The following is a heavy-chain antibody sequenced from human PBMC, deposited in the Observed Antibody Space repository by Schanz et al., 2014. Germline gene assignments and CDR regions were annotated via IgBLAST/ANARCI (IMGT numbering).Heavy chain of an antibody. Sequence: EVQLVESGGGLVKPGESLRLSCAASGFIFSAYTMNWVRQAPGKGLEWVSYISGSSSTKYYADSVKGRFTISRDNAKNSLFLQMNSLSAEDTAVYYCAKVAPAATYLDSWGLGTLVTVSS. V-gene: IGHV3-21*04. CDR2: ISGSSSTK. J-gene: IGHJ4*02. CDR1: GFIFSAYT. D-gene: IGHD2-2*01. CDR3: AKVAPAATYLDS.